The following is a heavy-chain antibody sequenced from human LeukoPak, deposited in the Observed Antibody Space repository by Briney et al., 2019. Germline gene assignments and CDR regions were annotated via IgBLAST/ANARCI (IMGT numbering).Heavy chain of an antibody. CDR2: IYSGGST. V-gene: IGHV3-66*01. J-gene: IGHJ4*02. CDR3: ASRVYSGSYGVLDY. CDR1: GFTVSSNY. Sequence: GGSLRLSCAASGFTVSSNYMSWVRQAPGKGLEWVSVIYSGGSTYYADSVKDRFTISRDNSKNSLYLQMNSLRAEDTAVYYCASRVYSGSYGVLDYWGQGTLVTVSS. D-gene: IGHD1-26*01.